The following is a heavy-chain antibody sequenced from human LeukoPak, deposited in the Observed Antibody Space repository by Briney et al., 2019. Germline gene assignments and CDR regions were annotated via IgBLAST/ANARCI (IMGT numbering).Heavy chain of an antibody. V-gene: IGHV3-53*01. J-gene: IGHJ4*02. Sequence: PGXSLRLSCAASGFTFSSNYMSWVRQAPGKGLEWVSVIYSGGSTYYSDSVKGRFTISRDNSKNTLYLQMNSLRAEDTAVYYCAREGYGDLANYWGQGTLVTVSS. D-gene: IGHD4-17*01. CDR3: AREGYGDLANY. CDR1: GFTFSSNY. CDR2: IYSGGST.